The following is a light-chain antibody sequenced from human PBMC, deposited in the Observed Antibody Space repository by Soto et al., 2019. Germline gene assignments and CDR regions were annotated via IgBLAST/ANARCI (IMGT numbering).Light chain of an antibody. Sequence: EIVMTQSPATLSVSPGERATLSCRASQSVSSYLAWYQQKPGQAPRLLIYDASNRATGIPARFSGSGSGTEFTLTIGSLQSEDSAVYYCQQYTTSSWTFGQGTKVDIK. J-gene: IGKJ1*01. CDR3: QQYTTSSWT. CDR1: QSVSSY. CDR2: DAS. V-gene: IGKV3D-15*01.